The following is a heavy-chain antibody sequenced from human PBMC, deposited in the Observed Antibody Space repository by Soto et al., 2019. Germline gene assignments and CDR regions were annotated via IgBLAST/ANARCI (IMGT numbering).Heavy chain of an antibody. CDR3: AKGGSGNYLTYYYYYGMDV. Sequence: GGSLRLSCAASGFSLSNNGMHWVRQALGKGLEWVAVISYDGNNKYYADSVKGRFTISRDNSKNTVYLEMNNLRAEDTAMYYCAKGGSGNYLTYYYYYGMDVWGQGTTVTVSS. CDR2: ISYDGNNK. J-gene: IGHJ6*02. CDR1: GFSLSNNG. V-gene: IGHV3-30*18. D-gene: IGHD3-22*01.